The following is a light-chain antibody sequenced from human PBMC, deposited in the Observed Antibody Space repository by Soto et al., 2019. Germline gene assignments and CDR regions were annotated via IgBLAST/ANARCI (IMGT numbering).Light chain of an antibody. CDR2: DDS. J-gene: IGLJ2*01. Sequence: SYELTQPPSVSVAPGQTARITCGGNNIESKSVHWYQQRPGQAPVLVVHDDSHRPSGIPERISGSNSGNTATLTISRVEAGDEAEYYCQVWDGLSDHVIFGGGTKLTVL. V-gene: IGLV3-21*02. CDR1: NIESKS. CDR3: QVWDGLSDHVI.